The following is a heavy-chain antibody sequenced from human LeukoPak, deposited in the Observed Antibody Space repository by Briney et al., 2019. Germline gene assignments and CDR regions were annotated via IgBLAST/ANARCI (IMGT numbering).Heavy chain of an antibody. CDR3: TTANRLTRDSSGYYPDS. V-gene: IGHV1-24*01. J-gene: IGHJ5*02. CDR1: GYTLTELS. CDR2: FDPEDGEA. D-gene: IGHD3-22*01. Sequence: ASVKVSCEVSGYTLTELSTHWVRQAPGKGLEWMGGFDPEDGEAIYAQKFQGRVTMTEDTFTDTAYMELSSLRSEDTAVYYCTTANRLTRDSSGYYPDSWGQGTLVTVSS.